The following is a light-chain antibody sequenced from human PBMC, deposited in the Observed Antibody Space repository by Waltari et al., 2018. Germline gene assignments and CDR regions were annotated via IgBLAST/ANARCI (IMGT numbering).Light chain of an antibody. CDR2: DVN. J-gene: IGLJ3*02. CDR1: DSDLGATNY. V-gene: IGLV2-11*01. Sequence: QSALTQPPSVSGSPGQSVTISCIGTDSDLGATNYPSWYHQHPGKAPKLIIFDVNARPSGVPDRFSGSKSGNTASLTISGLQFEDESDYVCCSYAGHFTWVFGGGTKLTVL. CDR3: CSYAGHFTWV.